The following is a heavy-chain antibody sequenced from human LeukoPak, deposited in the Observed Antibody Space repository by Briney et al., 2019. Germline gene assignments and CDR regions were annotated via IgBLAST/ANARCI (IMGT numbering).Heavy chain of an antibody. CDR3: ARSSGFGELLRYGMDV. J-gene: IGHJ6*02. CDR1: GGSISSYY. D-gene: IGHD3-10*01. V-gene: IGHV4-59*01. CDR2: IYYSGST. Sequence: SETLSLTCTVSGGSISSYYWSWIRQPPGKGLEWIGYIYYSGSTDYNPSLKSRVTISVDTSKNQFSLKLSSVTAADTAVYYCARSSGFGELLRYGMDVWGQGITVTVSS.